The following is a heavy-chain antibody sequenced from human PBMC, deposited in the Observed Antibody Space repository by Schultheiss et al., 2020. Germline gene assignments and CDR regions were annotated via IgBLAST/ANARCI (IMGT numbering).Heavy chain of an antibody. D-gene: IGHD1-26*01. CDR1: GGSISSSSYY. J-gene: IGHJ4*02. CDR3: ARLSGTYGRDCDY. Sequence: SQTLSLTCTVSGGSISSSSYYWGWIRQPPGKGLEWIGEINHSGSTNYNPSLKSRVTISIDTSKNQFSLKLTSVTAADTAVYYCARLSGTYGRDCDYWGQGTPVTVSS. V-gene: IGHV4-39*01. CDR2: INHSGST.